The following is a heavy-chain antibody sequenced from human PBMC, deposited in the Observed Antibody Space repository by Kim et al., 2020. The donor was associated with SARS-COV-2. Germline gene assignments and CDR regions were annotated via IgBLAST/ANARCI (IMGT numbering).Heavy chain of an antibody. V-gene: IGHV1-2*02. CDR1: GFTFTDTY. J-gene: IGHJ4*02. Sequence: ASVKVSCKASGFTFTDTYIYWVRQAPGQGLEWMGWINPNSGGTKFAQKFRGRVTMTRDTSITTAYVELSSLRSDDTAVYYCVRGVTTSGYWGQGTLVTV. CDR2: INPNSGGT. D-gene: IGHD1-1*01. CDR3: VRGVTTSGY.